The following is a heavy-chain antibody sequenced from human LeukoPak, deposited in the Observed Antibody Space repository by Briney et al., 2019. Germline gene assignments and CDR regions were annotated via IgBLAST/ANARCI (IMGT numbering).Heavy chain of an antibody. CDR3: AKGPPYCSSTSCPGAY. D-gene: IGHD2-2*01. V-gene: IGHV3-30*18. J-gene: IGHJ4*02. CDR1: GFTFSSYG. CDR2: ISYDGSNK. Sequence: PGRSLRLSCAASGFTFSSYGMHWVRQAPGKGLEWVAVISYDGSNKYYADSVKGRFTISRDNSKNTLYLQMNSLRAVDTAVYYCAKGPPYCSSTSCPGAYWGQGTLVTVSS.